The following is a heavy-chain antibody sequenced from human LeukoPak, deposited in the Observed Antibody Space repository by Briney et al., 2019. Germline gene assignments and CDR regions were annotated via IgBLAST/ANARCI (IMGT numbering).Heavy chain of an antibody. CDR3: ARTGSTVTMLYPFDH. CDR2: IYYSGST. Sequence: SETLSLTCTVSGGSIRSYYWSRIRQPPGKGLEWIGYIYYSGSTNYNPSLKSRVSISVDTSKNQFSLKLSSVTAADTAVYYCARTGSTVTMLYPFDHWGQGTLVTVSS. J-gene: IGHJ4*02. CDR1: GGSIRSYY. D-gene: IGHD4-17*01. V-gene: IGHV4-59*01.